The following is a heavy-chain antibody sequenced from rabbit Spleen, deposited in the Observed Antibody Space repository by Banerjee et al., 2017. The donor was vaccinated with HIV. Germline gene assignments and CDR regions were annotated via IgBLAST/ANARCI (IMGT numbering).Heavy chain of an antibody. Sequence: QSLEESGGDLVKPGASLTLTCTASGFSFSSSDYMCWVRQAPGKGLECIACIYADSSGSTYYANWAKGRFTISRTSSTTVTLQMTSLTAADTATYFCARDSGTSFSSYGMDLWGQGTLVTVS. CDR3: ARDSGTSFSSYGMDL. V-gene: IGHV1S40*01. J-gene: IGHJ6*01. CDR2: IYADSSGST. D-gene: IGHD8-1*01. CDR1: GFSFSSSDY.